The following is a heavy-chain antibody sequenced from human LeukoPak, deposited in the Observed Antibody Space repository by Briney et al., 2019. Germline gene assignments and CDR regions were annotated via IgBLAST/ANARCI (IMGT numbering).Heavy chain of an antibody. Sequence: PGGSLRLSCAASGFTFSSYVMNWVRQAPGKGLEWVSVISGGGSTYYADSVKGRFTISRDNSKNTLFLRMNSLRAEDTAVYYCAKGGYCSSTSCYVGWFDPWGQGTLVTVSS. D-gene: IGHD2-2*01. CDR1: GFTFSSYV. J-gene: IGHJ5*02. CDR2: ISGGGST. CDR3: AKGGYCSSTSCYVGWFDP. V-gene: IGHV3-23*01.